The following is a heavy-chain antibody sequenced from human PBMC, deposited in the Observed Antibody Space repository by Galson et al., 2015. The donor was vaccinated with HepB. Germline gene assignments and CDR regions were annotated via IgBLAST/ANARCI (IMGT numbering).Heavy chain of an antibody. CDR1: GFTFTAYW. Sequence: SLRLSCAASGFTFTAYWMNWVRRAPGKGLEWVANIKQDGSETHYVQSVKGRFTISRDNAKNSVFLEMNSLRAEDTAVYYCARGNYGGDWGQGTLVTVSS. J-gene: IGHJ4*02. CDR2: IKQDGSET. V-gene: IGHV3-7*03. D-gene: IGHD4-23*01. CDR3: ARGNYGGD.